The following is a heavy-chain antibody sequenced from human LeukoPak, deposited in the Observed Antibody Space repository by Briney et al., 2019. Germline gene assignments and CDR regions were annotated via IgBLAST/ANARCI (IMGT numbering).Heavy chain of an antibody. V-gene: IGHV4-39*07. CDR2: IYYSGST. D-gene: IGHD2-2*01. J-gene: IGHJ6*03. CDR3: ASQPGYYYYYYYMDV. Sequence: PSETLSLTCTVSGGSISSSSYYWGWIRQPPGKGLEWIGSIYYSGSTYYNPSLKSRVTISVDTSKNQFSLKLSSVTATDTAVYYCASQPGYYYYYYYMDVWGKGTTVTVSS. CDR1: GGSISSSSYY.